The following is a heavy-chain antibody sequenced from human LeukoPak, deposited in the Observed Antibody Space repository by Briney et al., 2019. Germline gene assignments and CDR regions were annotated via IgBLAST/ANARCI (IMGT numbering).Heavy chain of an antibody. CDR3: ARVRYGNYFDY. V-gene: IGHV3-7*04. CDR1: GFSFTDSW. CDR2: IKPDGTEK. J-gene: IGHJ4*02. D-gene: IGHD3-16*02. Sequence: GGSLRLSCAASGFSFTDSWMSWVRQPPGKGLEWVVNIKPDGTEKYYVDSLKSRFTVSRENAKNSLYLQMSSLRAEDTAVYYCARVRYGNYFDYWGQGTLGIVSS.